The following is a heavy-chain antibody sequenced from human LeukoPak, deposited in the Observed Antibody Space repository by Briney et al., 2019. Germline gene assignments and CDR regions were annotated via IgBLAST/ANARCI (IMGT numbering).Heavy chain of an antibody. J-gene: IGHJ4*02. Sequence: GGSLRLSCAASGFTFSNAWMSWVRQAPGKGLEWVGRIKSKTDGGTTDYAAPVKGRFTISRDDSKNTLYLQMNSLKTEDTAVYYCTTDLYPYDILTGYYGEPLGPKDYWGQGTLVTVSS. V-gene: IGHV3-15*01. CDR2: IKSKTDGGTT. D-gene: IGHD3-9*01. CDR3: TTDLYPYDILTGYYGEPLGPKDY. CDR1: GFTFSNAW.